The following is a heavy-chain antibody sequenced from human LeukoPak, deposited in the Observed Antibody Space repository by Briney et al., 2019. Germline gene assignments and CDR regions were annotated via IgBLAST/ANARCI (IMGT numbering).Heavy chain of an antibody. CDR1: GFTFSSYG. J-gene: IGHJ6*02. D-gene: IGHD1-20*01. V-gene: IGHV3-30*18. CDR2: ISYDGSNK. CDR3: AKDIGYNWNAQGYGMDV. Sequence: GGSLGLSCAASGFTFSSYGMHWVRQAPGKGLEWVAVISYDGSNKYYADSVKGRFTISRDNSKNTLYLQMNSLRAEDTAVYYCAKDIGYNWNAQGYGMDVWGQGTTVTVSS.